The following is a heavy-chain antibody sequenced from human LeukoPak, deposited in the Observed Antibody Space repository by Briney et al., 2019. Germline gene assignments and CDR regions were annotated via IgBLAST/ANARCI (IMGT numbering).Heavy chain of an antibody. Sequence: GQSLRLSCAASGFTFSSYAMSWVRQAPGKGLEWVSATSTGGGRTYHADSVKGRFTISRDNSMNTLYLQMNSLRADDTAVYYCANPGRYSSGWVFPPCFDYWGQGTLVTVPS. V-gene: IGHV3-23*01. J-gene: IGHJ4*02. CDR1: GFTFSSYA. D-gene: IGHD6-19*01. CDR2: TSTGGGRT. CDR3: ANPGRYSSGWVFPPCFDY.